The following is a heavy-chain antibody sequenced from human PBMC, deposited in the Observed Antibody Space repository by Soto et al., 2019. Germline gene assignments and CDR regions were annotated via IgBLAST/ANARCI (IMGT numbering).Heavy chain of an antibody. CDR2: IIPTFGTV. J-gene: IGHJ4*02. CDR1: GGTFSTST. D-gene: IGHD6-19*01. V-gene: IGHV1-69*01. CDR3: TSFEEQWVVGGAYFDS. Sequence: QVQLVQSGAEVKKPGSSVKVSCKASGGTFSTSTISWVRQAPGQGLEWMGGIIPTFGTVNYAQKFRGRVTITADESTSTAYMELSSLRSQDTALYYFTSFEEQWVVGGAYFDSWGQGTLVTVSS.